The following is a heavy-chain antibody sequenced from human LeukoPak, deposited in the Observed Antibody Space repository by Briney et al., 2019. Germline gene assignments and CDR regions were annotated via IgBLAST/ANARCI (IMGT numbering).Heavy chain of an antibody. J-gene: IGHJ4*02. CDR2: ISGGGETT. V-gene: IGHV3-23*01. CDR3: ARDYADYVGYFFFDY. D-gene: IGHD4-17*01. Sequence: GGSLRLSCAASGFTSNNYAMIWVRQAPGKGLEWVPSISGGGETTYYADSAKGRFTISRDNSQNTLYLQMNSLRAEDTAVYYCARDYADYVGYFFFDYWGQGTLVTVSS. CDR1: GFTSNNYA.